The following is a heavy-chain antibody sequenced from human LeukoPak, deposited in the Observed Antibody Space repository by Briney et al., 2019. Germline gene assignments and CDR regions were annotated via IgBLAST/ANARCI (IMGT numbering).Heavy chain of an antibody. CDR1: GGSISSYY. CDR3: AKDRVGSSGWHAASDY. CDR2: IYTSGST. J-gene: IGHJ4*02. V-gene: IGHV4-4*07. D-gene: IGHD6-19*01. Sequence: SETLSLTCTVSGGSISSYYWSWIRQPAGKGLEWIGRIYTSGSTNYNPSLKSRVTMSVDTSKNQFSLKLSSVTAADTAVYYCAKDRVGSSGWHAASDYWGQGTLVTVSS.